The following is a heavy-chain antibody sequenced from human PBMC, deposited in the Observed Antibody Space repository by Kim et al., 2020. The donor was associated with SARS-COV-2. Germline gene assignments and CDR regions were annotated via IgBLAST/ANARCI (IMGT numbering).Heavy chain of an antibody. V-gene: IGHV3-23*03. CDR3: ATTTSGWIFDY. J-gene: IGHJ4*02. D-gene: IGHD6-19*01. Sequence: TFYADSGQGRFTIPSDNSKSPLYLQINRLRAEETAVYYCATTTSGWIFDYWGQGTMVTVSS. CDR2: T.